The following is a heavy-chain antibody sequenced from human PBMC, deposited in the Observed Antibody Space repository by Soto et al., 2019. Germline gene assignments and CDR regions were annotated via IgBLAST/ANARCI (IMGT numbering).Heavy chain of an antibody. CDR1: GYSFTDYH. J-gene: IGHJ6*04. Sequence: ASVKVSCKFSGYSFTDYHIHWVRQAPGQGLEWLGRINPKSGGTSTAQKFQGWVTMTTDTSISTASMELTRLTSDDTAIYYCARGDSTDCSNDVCSFFYNHDMDVWGKGTTVTVSS. CDR2: INPKSGGT. V-gene: IGHV1-2*04. CDR3: ARGDSTDCSNDVCSFFYNHDMDV. D-gene: IGHD2-8*01.